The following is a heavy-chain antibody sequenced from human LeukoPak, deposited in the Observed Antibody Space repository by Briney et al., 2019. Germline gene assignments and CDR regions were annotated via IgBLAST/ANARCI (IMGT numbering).Heavy chain of an antibody. CDR3: ARDVGIDDSSGYYPAENDY. CDR2: ISSSSSYI. V-gene: IGHV3-21*01. Sequence: GGSLRLSCAASGFTFSSYSMTWVRQAPGKGLEWVSSISSSSSYIYYADSVKGRFTISRDNAKNSLYLQMNSLRAEDTAVYYCARDVGIDDSSGYYPAENDYWGQGTLVTVSS. D-gene: IGHD3-22*01. J-gene: IGHJ4*02. CDR1: GFTFSSYS.